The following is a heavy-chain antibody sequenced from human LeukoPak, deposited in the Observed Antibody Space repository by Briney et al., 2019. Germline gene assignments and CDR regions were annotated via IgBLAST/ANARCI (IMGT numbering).Heavy chain of an antibody. CDR2: IIPILGIA. Sequence: ASVKVSCKASGSTFSSYAISWVRQAPGQGLEWMGRIIPILGIANYAQKFQGRVTITADKSTSTAYMELSSLRSEDTAVYYCARDTLTAGYSGYDYSDYWGQGTLVTVSS. V-gene: IGHV1-69*04. CDR1: GSTFSSYA. D-gene: IGHD5-12*01. CDR3: ARDTLTAGYSGYDYSDY. J-gene: IGHJ4*02.